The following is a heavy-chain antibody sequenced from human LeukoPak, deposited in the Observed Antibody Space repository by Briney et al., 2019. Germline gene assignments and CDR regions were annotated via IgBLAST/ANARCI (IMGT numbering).Heavy chain of an antibody. CDR1: GFTFSSYW. CDR3: AKNAGYSYGLYYFDY. J-gene: IGHJ4*02. CDR2: IKQDGSEK. Sequence: GGSLRLSCAASGFTFSSYWMSWVRQAPGKGLEWVANIKQDGSEKYYVDSVKGRFTISRDNSKNTVHLQMDSLRAEDSAVYYCAKNAGYSYGLYYFDYWGQGTLVTVSS. D-gene: IGHD5-18*01. V-gene: IGHV3-7*03.